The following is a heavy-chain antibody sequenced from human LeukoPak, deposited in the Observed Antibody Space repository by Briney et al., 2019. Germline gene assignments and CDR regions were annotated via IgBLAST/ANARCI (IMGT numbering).Heavy chain of an antibody. J-gene: IGHJ6*02. D-gene: IGHD1-26*01. Sequence: SETLPLTCTVSGGSISSGGYYWSWIRQHPGKGLEWIGYIYYSGSTYYNPSLKSRVTISVDTSKNQFSLKLSSVTAADTAVYYCAKDVRVGGGGMDVWGQGTPDSVSS. V-gene: IGHV4-31*03. CDR2: IYYSGST. CDR1: GGSISSGGYY. CDR3: AKDVRVGGGGMDV.